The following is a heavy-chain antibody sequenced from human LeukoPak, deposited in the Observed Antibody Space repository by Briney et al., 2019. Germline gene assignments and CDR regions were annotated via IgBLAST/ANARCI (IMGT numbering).Heavy chain of an antibody. J-gene: IGHJ5*02. Sequence: GSLRLSCAASGFTFSSYAMHWVRQAPGKGLEYVSAISSNGGSTYYANSVKGRFTISRDNSKNTLYLQMNSLRAEDTAVYYCAKAVAALRFGIYRSWFDPWGQGTLVTVSS. CDR1: GFTFSSYA. D-gene: IGHD6-19*01. CDR3: AKAVAALRFGIYRSWFDP. CDR2: ISSNGGST. V-gene: IGHV3-64*01.